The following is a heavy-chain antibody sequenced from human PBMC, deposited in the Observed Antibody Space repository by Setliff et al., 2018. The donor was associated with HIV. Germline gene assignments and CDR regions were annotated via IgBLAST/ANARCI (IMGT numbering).Heavy chain of an antibody. CDR1: GFTFSSYS. Sequence: GGSLRLSCAASGFTFSSYSMYWVRQAPGKGLEWVSGISGSGGSTYYADSVKGRLTISRDNSKNTLYLQMNSLRAEDTAVYYCARVVGVAPYYYMDVWGKGTTVTVSS. CDR2: ISGSGGST. V-gene: IGHV3-23*01. J-gene: IGHJ6*03. D-gene: IGHD2-15*01. CDR3: ARVVGVAPYYYMDV.